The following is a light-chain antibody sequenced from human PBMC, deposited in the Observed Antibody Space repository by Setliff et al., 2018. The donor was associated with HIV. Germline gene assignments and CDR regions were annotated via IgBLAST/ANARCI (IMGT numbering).Light chain of an antibody. V-gene: IGLV2-14*01. CDR1: SSDVGGYSY. Sequence: SALTQPASVSGSPGQSITISCTGTSSDVGGYSYVSWYQQHPGKAPKLIIFEVRNRPSGVSSRFSGSKSGNTASLTISGLQAEDEADYYCSSYAATNTLPFGTGTKVTVL. CDR2: EVR. CDR3: SSYAATNTLP. J-gene: IGLJ1*01.